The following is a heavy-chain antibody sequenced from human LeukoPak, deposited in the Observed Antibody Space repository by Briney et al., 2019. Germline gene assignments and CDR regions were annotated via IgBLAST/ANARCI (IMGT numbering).Heavy chain of an antibody. CDR2: FDPEDGET. V-gene: IGHV1-24*01. J-gene: IGHJ1*01. CDR3: ATDPRQLATFQH. Sequence: ASVKVSCKVSGYTLTELSMHWVRQAPGKGLEWMGGFDPEDGETIYAQKFQGRVAMTEDTSTDTAYMELSSLRSEDTAVYYCATDPRQLATFQHWGQGTLVTVSS. D-gene: IGHD6-13*01. CDR1: GYTLTELS.